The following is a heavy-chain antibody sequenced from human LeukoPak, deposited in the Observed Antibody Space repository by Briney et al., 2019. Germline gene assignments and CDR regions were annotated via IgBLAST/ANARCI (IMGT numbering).Heavy chain of an antibody. CDR2: INWNGKST. CDR3: ARGGITIFGGIIYQDY. V-gene: IGHV3-20*04. J-gene: IGHJ4*02. Sequence: GGSLRLSCAASGFTFDDYGMSWVRQTPGKGLEWVSGINWNGKSTGYADSVKGRFTISRDNAKNSLYLQMNSLRAEDTAFYYCARGGITIFGGIIYQDYWGQGILVTVSS. D-gene: IGHD3-3*01. CDR1: GFTFDDYG.